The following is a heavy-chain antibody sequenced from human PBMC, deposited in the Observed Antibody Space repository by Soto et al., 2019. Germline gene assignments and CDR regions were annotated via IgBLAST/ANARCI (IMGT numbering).Heavy chain of an antibody. CDR3: ARLKNNWFDP. CDR2: IYMSGST. V-gene: IGHV4-4*07. Sequence: SETLSLTCTVFGGSISSNYWTWIRQPAGKGLEWIGRIYMSGSTNYTPSLKSRITMSMDTSNNQFSLKQRFVTAADTAVYYCARLKNNWFDPWGQGTLVTVSS. CDR1: GGSISSNY. J-gene: IGHJ5*02.